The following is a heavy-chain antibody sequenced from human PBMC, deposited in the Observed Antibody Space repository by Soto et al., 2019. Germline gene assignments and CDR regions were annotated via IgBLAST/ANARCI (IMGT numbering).Heavy chain of an antibody. J-gene: IGHJ4*02. CDR3: ATEPPRITIFGARTSDNGGY. V-gene: IGHV1-69*02. D-gene: IGHD3-3*01. CDR2: IIPILGIA. Sequence: QVQLVQSGAEVKKPGSSVKVSCTASGGTFSSYTISWVRQAPGQGLEWMGRIIPILGIANYAQKFQGRVTITADKSTSTAYMELSSLRSEDTAVYYCATEPPRITIFGARTSDNGGYWGQGTLVTVSS. CDR1: GGTFSSYT.